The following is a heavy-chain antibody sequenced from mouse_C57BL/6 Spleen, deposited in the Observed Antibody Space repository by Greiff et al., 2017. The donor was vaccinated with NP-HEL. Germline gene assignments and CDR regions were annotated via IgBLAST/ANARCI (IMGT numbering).Heavy chain of an antibody. D-gene: IGHD3-2*02. J-gene: IGHJ3*01. CDR1: GYTFTSYW. V-gene: IGHV1-69*01. Sequence: VQLQQPGAELVMPGASVKLSCKASGYTFTSYWMHWMKQRPGQGLEWIGEIDPSDSYTNYNQKFKGKSTLTVDKSSSTAYMQLSSLTSEDSAVYYCARTAQAPFAYWGQGTLVTVSA. CDR2: IDPSDSYT. CDR3: ARTAQAPFAY.